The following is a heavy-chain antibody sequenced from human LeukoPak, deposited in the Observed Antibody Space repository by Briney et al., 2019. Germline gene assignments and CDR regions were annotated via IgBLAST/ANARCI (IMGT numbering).Heavy chain of an antibody. Sequence: GGSLRLSCAASGFTFDDYAMHWVRQAPGKGLEWVSGISWNSGSIGHADSVKGRFTISRDNAKNSLYLQMNSLRAEDTALYYCAKDKQQLVPGGWFDPWGQGTLVTVSS. CDR1: GFTFDDYA. CDR2: ISWNSGSI. J-gene: IGHJ5*02. CDR3: AKDKQQLVPGGWFDP. V-gene: IGHV3-9*01. D-gene: IGHD6-13*01.